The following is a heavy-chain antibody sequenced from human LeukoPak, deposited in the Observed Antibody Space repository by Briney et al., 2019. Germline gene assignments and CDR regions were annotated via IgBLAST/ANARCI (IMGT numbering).Heavy chain of an antibody. CDR3: AKGGRYSGSGSPDY. CDR2: LSASGGNT. Sequence: PGGSLRLSCAASGFTFSTYAMSWVRQAPGKGLEWVSGLSASGGNTYYVDTVKGRFTISRDNSNNTLCLQMNSLRAEDTAVYYCAKGGRYSGSGSPDYWGQGSLVTVSS. CDR1: GFTFSTYA. D-gene: IGHD6-6*01. J-gene: IGHJ4*02. V-gene: IGHV3-23*01.